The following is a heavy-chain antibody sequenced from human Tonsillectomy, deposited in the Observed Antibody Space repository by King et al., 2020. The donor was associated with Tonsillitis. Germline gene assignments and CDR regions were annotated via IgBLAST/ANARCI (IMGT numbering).Heavy chain of an antibody. Sequence: VQLVESGGGLAQPGVSLRLSCAASGLRFSGYSMNWVRQAPGKGLEWLSYINTDSTTIHYADSVKGRFTISRDNDKNSLYLQMNSLRVEDTAVYYCAGDNVMSDWFDPWGQGTLVTVSP. V-gene: IGHV3-48*01. CDR3: AGDNVMSDWFDP. CDR2: INTDSTTI. J-gene: IGHJ5*02. D-gene: IGHD2-21*01. CDR1: GLRFSGYS.